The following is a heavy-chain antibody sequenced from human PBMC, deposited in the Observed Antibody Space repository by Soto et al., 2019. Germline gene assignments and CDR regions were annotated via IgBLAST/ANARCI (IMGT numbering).Heavy chain of an antibody. CDR3: ARGQPGIEVIAAADQNWFDP. D-gene: IGHD6-13*01. Sequence: ASVKVSCKASGYTFTGYYMHWVRQAPGQGLEWMGWINPNSGGTNYAQKFQGWVTMTRDTSISTAYMELSRLRSDDTAVYYCARGQPGIEVIAAADQNWFDPWGQGTLVTVS. CDR1: GYTFTGYY. V-gene: IGHV1-2*04. CDR2: INPNSGGT. J-gene: IGHJ5*02.